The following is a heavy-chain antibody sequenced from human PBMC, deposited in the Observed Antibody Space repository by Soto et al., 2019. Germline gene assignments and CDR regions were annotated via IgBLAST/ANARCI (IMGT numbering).Heavy chain of an antibody. CDR2: IYYSGST. CDR3: AGESITASYYYMDV. D-gene: IGHD3-10*01. CDR1: GGSISSYY. Sequence: PSETLSLTCTVSGGSISSYYWSWIRQPPGKGLEWIGYIYYSGSTNYNPSLKSRVTISVDTSKNQFSLKLSSVTAADTAVYYCAGESITASYYYMDVWGKGTTVTVSS. J-gene: IGHJ6*03. V-gene: IGHV4-59*01.